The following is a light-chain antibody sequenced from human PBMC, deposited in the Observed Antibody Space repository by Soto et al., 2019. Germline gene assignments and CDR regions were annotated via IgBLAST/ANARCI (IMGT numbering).Light chain of an antibody. V-gene: IGLV4-69*01. CDR1: SGHSSYA. Sequence: QAVLTQSPSASASLGASVKLTCTLSSGHSSYAIAWHQQQPEKGPRYLMKLNNDGSHSKGDGIPYRFSGSSSGAERYLTISRLQSEDEADYYCQTWGTGPFVFGTGTKLTVL. CDR2: LNNDGSH. J-gene: IGLJ1*01. CDR3: QTWGTGPFV.